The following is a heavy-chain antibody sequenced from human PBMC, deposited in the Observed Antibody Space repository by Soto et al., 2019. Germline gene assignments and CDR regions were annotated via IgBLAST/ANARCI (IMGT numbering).Heavy chain of an antibody. CDR3: ASLGSYGWGIVLTREYDFDH. Sequence: SETLSLTCSFSGDSVTSHYWSWIRQPPGKGLEWIGYIYYSGSTNYNPSLKSRVTISVDTSKNQFSLKLSSVTAADTAVYYCASLGSYGWGIVLTREYDFDHWGQGTLVTVSS. CDR1: GDSVTSHY. J-gene: IGHJ4*02. CDR2: IYYSGST. V-gene: IGHV4-59*02. D-gene: IGHD3-10*01.